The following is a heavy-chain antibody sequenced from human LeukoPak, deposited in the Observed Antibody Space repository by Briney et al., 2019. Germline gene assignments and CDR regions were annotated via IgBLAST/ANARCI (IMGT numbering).Heavy chain of an antibody. CDR3: ARATTGLEWEDPFDY. D-gene: IGHD1-26*01. CDR1: GGSISSSSYY. Sequence: SETLSLTCTVSGGSISSSSYYWGRIRQPPGKGLEWIGSIYYSGSTYYNPSLKSRVTISVDTSKNQFSLKLSSVTAADAAVYYCARATTGLEWEDPFDYWGQGTLVTVSS. V-gene: IGHV4-39*07. J-gene: IGHJ4*02. CDR2: IYYSGST.